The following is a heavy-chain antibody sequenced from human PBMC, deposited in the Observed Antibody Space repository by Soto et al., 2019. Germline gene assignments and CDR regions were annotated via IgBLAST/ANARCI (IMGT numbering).Heavy chain of an antibody. J-gene: IGHJ4*02. CDR3: ARGPYYAV. CDR1: VGSCSGYY. D-gene: IGHD3-10*01. Sequence: PSETLSLTCPVHVGSCSGYYWSWIRQPPGKGLEWIGEINHSGSTNYNPSLKSRVTISVDTSKNQFSLKLSSVTAADTAVYYCARGPYYAVWGQGTLVTVSS. V-gene: IGHV4-34*01. CDR2: INHSGST.